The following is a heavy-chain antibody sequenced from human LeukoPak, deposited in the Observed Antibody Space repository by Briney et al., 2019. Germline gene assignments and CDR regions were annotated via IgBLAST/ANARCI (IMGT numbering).Heavy chain of an antibody. V-gene: IGHV4-39*07. CDR2: IYYSGST. Sequence: KPSETLSLTCTVSAGSISSSSYYWGWIRQPPGKGLEWIGSIYYSGSTYYNPSLKSRVTISVDTSKNQFSLKLSSVTAADTAVYYCARGGYYDSSGYNYWGQGTLVTVSS. J-gene: IGHJ4*02. CDR3: ARGGYYDSSGYNY. D-gene: IGHD3-22*01. CDR1: AGSISSSSYY.